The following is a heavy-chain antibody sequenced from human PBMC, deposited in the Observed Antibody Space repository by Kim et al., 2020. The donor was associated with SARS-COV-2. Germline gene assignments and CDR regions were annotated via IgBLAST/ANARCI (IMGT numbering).Heavy chain of an antibody. D-gene: IGHD1-26*01. V-gene: IGHV1-18*01. Sequence: ASVKVSCKASGYTFTSYGISWVRQAPGQGLEWMGWISAYNGNTNYAQKLQGRVTMTTDTSTSTAYMELRSLRSDDTAVYYCARDERGIVGAPAAFDIWGQGTMVTVSS. J-gene: IGHJ3*02. CDR3: ARDERGIVGAPAAFDI. CDR1: GYTFTSYG. CDR2: ISAYNGNT.